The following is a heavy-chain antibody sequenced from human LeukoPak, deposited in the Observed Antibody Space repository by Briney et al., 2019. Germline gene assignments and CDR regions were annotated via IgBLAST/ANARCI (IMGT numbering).Heavy chain of an antibody. CDR2: ISGRGGTT. D-gene: IGHD3-22*01. J-gene: IGHJ4*02. CDR1: GFTFNNYA. Sequence: PGGSLRLSCAASGFTFNNYAMSWIRQAPRKGLEWVSSISGRGGTTDYADSVKGRFTISRDNSQNTLYLQMNSLRAEDTAVYHCAKEEKDYYDSSGYYPIDSWGQGTLVTVSS. V-gene: IGHV3-23*01. CDR3: AKEEKDYYDSSGYYPIDS.